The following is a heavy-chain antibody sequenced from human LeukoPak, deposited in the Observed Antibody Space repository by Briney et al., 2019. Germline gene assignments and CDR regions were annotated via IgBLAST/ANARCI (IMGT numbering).Heavy chain of an antibody. CDR3: ARVARGPYCSGGSCYSEQYCQH. CDR2: MNPNSGNT. Sequence: ASVKVSCKASGYTFTSYDINWVRQATGQGLEWMGWMNPNSGNTGYAQKFQGRVTMTRNTSISTAYMELSSLRSEDTAVYYCARVARGPYCSGGSCYSEQYCQHWGQGTLVSVSS. CDR1: GYTFTSYD. D-gene: IGHD2-15*01. V-gene: IGHV1-8*01. J-gene: IGHJ1*01.